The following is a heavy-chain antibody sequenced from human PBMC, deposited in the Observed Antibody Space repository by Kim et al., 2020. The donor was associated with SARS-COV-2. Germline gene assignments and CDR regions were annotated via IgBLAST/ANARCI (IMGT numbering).Heavy chain of an antibody. CDR3: AKFSRDGYNF. V-gene: IGHV3-23*01. J-gene: IGHJ4*02. D-gene: IGHD5-12*01. Sequence: STYYADSVKGRFTISRDNSKNTLYLQMNSLRAEDTAVYYCAKFSRDGYNFWGQGTLVTVSS. CDR2: ST.